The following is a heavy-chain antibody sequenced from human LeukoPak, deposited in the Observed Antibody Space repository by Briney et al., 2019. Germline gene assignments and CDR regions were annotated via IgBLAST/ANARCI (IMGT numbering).Heavy chain of an antibody. J-gene: IGHJ4*02. D-gene: IGHD6-13*01. V-gene: IGHV1-18*04. CDR3: ARDSHIAEVAYYFDY. CDR2: IDPDNGDT. Sequence: ASVKVSCKASGYSFTGYYLNWVRQAPGQGLEWMGWIDPDNGDTNYAQKLQGRVTMTTDTSTSTAYMELRSLRSDDTAVYYCARDSHIAEVAYYFDYWGQGTLVTVSS. CDR1: GYSFTGYY.